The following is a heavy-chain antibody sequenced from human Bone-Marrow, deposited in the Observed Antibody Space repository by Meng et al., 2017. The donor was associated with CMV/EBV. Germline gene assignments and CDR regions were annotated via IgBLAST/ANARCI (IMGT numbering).Heavy chain of an antibody. V-gene: IGHV3-30*02. CDR2: IRFDGSNN. D-gene: IGHD4-17*01. CDR3: ARGKAHLWSLLDY. CDR1: GFTFSNYG. J-gene: IGHJ4*02. Sequence: GGSLRLSCAASGFTFSNYGMHWVRQAPGKGLEWVTFIRFDGSNNSYVDSVQGRFTISRDNSKSTLYLQMNSLRAEDTDLYACARGKAHLWSLLDYWGQGTLVTVSS.